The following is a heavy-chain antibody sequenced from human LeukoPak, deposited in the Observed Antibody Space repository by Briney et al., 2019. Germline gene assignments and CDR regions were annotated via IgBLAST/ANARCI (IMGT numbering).Heavy chain of an antibody. Sequence: SETLSLTCTVSGGSISSSSYYWGWIRQPPGKGLEWIGSIYYSGSTYYNPSLKSRVTISVDTSKNQFSLKLGSVTAADTAVYYCARGPLWYHFDYWGQGTLVTVSS. D-gene: IGHD3-10*01. V-gene: IGHV4-39*07. CDR3: ARGPLWYHFDY. J-gene: IGHJ4*02. CDR1: GGSISSSSYY. CDR2: IYYSGST.